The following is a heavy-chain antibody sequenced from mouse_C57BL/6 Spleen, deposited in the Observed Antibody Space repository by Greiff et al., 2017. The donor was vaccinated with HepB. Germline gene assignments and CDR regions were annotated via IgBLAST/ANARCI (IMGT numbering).Heavy chain of an antibody. Sequence: VQVVESGPGLVQPSQSLSITCTVSGFSLTSYGVHWVRQSPGKGLEWLGVIWRGGSTDYNAAFMSRLSITKDNSKSQVFFKMNSLQADDTAIYYCAKGGGNSSWFAYWGQGTLVTVSA. D-gene: IGHD2-1*01. CDR2: IWRGGST. V-gene: IGHV2-5*01. CDR3: AKGGGNSSWFAY. CDR1: GFSLTSYG. J-gene: IGHJ3*01.